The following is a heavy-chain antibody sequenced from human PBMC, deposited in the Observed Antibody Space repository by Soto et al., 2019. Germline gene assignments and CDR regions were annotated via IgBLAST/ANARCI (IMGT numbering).Heavy chain of an antibody. J-gene: IGHJ5*02. CDR2: INHSGST. D-gene: IGHD3-3*01. V-gene: IGHV4-30-2*01. CDR3: ARGNEFWSGYPNWFDP. Sequence: SETLSLTCTVSGGSISSGGYHSSWIRQHPGKGLEWIGEINHSGSTNYNPSLKSRVTISVDTSKNQFSLKLSSVTAADTAVYYCARGNEFWSGYPNWFDPWGQGTLVTASS. CDR1: GGSISSGGYH.